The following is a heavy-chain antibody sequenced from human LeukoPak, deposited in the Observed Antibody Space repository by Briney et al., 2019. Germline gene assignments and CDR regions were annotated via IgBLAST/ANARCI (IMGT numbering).Heavy chain of an antibody. CDR3: ARGGYSFDY. CDR2: LHADGVQQ. CDR1: GFSLSGYW. D-gene: IGHD5-18*01. V-gene: IGHV3-7*01. Sequence: GGSLRLSCAASGFSLSGYWMTWVRQAPGKGLEWVARLHADGVQQNYVDSVTGRFTMSRDNAKNSLDLQMNSLRVEDTAVYYCARGGYSFDYLGQGTLVAVSS. J-gene: IGHJ4*02.